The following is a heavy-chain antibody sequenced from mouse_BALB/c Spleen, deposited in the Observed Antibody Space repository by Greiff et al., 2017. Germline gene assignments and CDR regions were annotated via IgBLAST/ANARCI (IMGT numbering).Heavy chain of an antibody. Sequence: VQLKQSGPELVKPGASVKIPCKASGYTFTDYNMDWVKQSHGKSLEWIGDINPNNGGTIYNQKFKGKATLTVDKSSSTAYMELRSLTSEDTAVYYCARRDRYGRYFDVWGAGTTVTVSS. D-gene: IGHD2-14*01. J-gene: IGHJ1*01. CDR1: GYTFTDYN. CDR3: ARRDRYGRYFDV. V-gene: IGHV1-18*01. CDR2: INPNNGGT.